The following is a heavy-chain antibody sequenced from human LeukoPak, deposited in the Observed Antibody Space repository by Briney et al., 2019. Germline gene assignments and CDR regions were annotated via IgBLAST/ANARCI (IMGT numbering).Heavy chain of an antibody. D-gene: IGHD3-10*01. V-gene: IGHV4-34*01. CDR1: GGSLSGDY. J-gene: IGHJ1*01. Sequence: SESLSLNCSVYGGSLSGDYWGWIRQPPGKGLGWNVEIKISETTNYNTSLKSRVTISVDTSKTQFSLKLSSVTAADTAVYYCARAGYYYGSGSYLKYFQHWGQGTLVTVSS. CDR3: ARAGYYYGSGSYLKYFQH. CDR2: IKISETT.